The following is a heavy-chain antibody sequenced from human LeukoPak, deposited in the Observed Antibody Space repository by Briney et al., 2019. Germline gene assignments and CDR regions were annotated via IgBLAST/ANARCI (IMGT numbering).Heavy chain of an antibody. CDR2: ISYDGSNK. D-gene: IGHD6-19*01. CDR1: GFTFSSYG. Sequence: PGRSLRLSCAASGFTFSSYGMHWVRQAPGKGLEWVAVISYDGSNKYYADSVKSRFTISRDNSKNTLYLQMNSLRAEDTAVYYCAKDRFGSSGSAVFNYWGQGTLVTVSS. V-gene: IGHV3-30*18. CDR3: AKDRFGSSGSAVFNY. J-gene: IGHJ4*02.